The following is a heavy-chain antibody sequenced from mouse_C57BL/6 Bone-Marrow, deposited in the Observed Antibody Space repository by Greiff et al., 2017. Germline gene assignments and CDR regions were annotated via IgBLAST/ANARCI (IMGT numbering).Heavy chain of an antibody. J-gene: IGHJ1*03. CDR3: AGHGERVYWYFDV. Sequence: QVQLKESGAELMKPGASVKLSCKATGYTFTGYWIEWVKQRPGHGLEWIGEILPGSGSTNYNEKFKGKATFTVATSSNTAYMQLISLTTEASAIXYYAGHGERVYWYFDVWGTGTTVTVSS. CDR2: ILPGSGST. CDR1: GYTFTGYW. V-gene: IGHV1-9*01.